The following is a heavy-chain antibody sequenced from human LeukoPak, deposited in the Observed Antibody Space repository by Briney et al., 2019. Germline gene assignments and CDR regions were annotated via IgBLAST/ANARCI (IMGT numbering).Heavy chain of an antibody. D-gene: IGHD3-3*01. Sequence: PSETLSLTCTVSGGSISSSSYYWGWIRQPPGKGLEWIGSIYYSGSTYYNPSLKSRVTISVDTSKNQFSLKLSSVTAADTAVYDCARHVKNYDFWSGYYYYYMDVWGKGTTVTVSS. J-gene: IGHJ6*03. CDR1: GGSISSSSYY. CDR2: IYYSGST. CDR3: ARHVKNYDFWSGYYYYYMDV. V-gene: IGHV4-39*01.